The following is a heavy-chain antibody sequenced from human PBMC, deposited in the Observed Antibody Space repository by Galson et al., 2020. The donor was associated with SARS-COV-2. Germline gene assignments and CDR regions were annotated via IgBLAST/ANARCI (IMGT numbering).Heavy chain of an antibody. V-gene: IGHV4-34*01. D-gene: IGHD3-10*01. J-gene: IGHJ4*01. Sequence: SETLSLTCAVYGGSFSGYYWSWIRQPPGKGLEWIGEINHSGSTNYNPSLKSRVTISVDTSKNQFSLKLRSVTAADTAVYYCAREIKYYGSGSYYYRLGRHYYFDYWGHGTLVTVSS. CDR1: GGSFSGYY. CDR2: INHSGST. CDR3: AREIKYYGSGSYYYRLGRHYYFDY.